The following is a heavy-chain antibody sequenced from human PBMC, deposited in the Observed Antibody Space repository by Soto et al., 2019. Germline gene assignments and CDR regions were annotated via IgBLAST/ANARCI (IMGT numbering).Heavy chain of an antibody. Sequence: SETLSLTCAVYGGSFSGYYWSWIRQPPGKGLEWIGEINHSGSTNYNPSLKSRVTISVDTSKNQFSLKLSSVTAADTAVYYCARGTIPVRVRGRNMDVWGKGTTVTVSS. CDR2: INHSGST. V-gene: IGHV4-34*01. CDR1: GGSFSGYY. J-gene: IGHJ6*03. CDR3: ARGTIPVRVRGRNMDV. D-gene: IGHD3-10*01.